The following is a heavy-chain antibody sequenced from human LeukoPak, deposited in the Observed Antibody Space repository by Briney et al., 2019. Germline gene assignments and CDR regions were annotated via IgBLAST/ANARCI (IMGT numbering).Heavy chain of an antibody. CDR2: MNPNSGNT. J-gene: IGHJ5*02. CDR3: ARGIYSNYGNWFDP. CDR1: GYIFTSYD. Sequence: ASVKVSCKASGYIFTSYDINWVRQATGQGLEWMGWMNPNSGNTGYAQKFQGRVTMTRNTSISTAYTELSSLRSEDTAVYYCARGIYSNYGNWFDPWGQGTLVTVSS. D-gene: IGHD4-11*01. V-gene: IGHV1-8*01.